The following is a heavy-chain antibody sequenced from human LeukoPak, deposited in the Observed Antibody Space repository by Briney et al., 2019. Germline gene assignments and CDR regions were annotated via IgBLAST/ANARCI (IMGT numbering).Heavy chain of an antibody. CDR3: ARVYPNDILTGYNDY. Sequence: GASVKVSCKASGGTFSSYAISRVRQAPGQGIERMGGVFPIFGTANYAQKVQGRVTITVDESTSTAYMELSSLRSVDTAVYYCARVYPNDILTGYNDYWGQGTLATVSS. J-gene: IGHJ4*02. V-gene: IGHV1-69*13. CDR1: GGTFSSYA. D-gene: IGHD3-9*01. CDR2: VFPIFGTA.